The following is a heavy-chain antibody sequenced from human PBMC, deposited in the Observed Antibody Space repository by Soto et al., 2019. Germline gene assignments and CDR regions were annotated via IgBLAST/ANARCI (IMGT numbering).Heavy chain of an antibody. CDR1: GYTFINYG. Sequence: QVQLVQSGAEMKKPGASVKVSCKASGYTFINYGISWVRQAPGQGLEWMGWVSGYNGNTNYAQKLWGRVTTTTDTSTSTAYMELRTLRSDDTAVYYCARDEGSHGFDSWGQGTLVTVSS. V-gene: IGHV1-18*04. D-gene: IGHD6-19*01. CDR3: ARDEGSHGFDS. CDR2: VSGYNGNT. J-gene: IGHJ4*02.